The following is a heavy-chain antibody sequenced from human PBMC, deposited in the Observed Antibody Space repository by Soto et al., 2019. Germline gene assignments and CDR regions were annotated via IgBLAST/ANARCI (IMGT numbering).Heavy chain of an antibody. CDR1: GYTFTNYV. J-gene: IGHJ4*02. V-gene: IGHV1-18*01. Sequence: ASVKVSCKASGYTFTNYVIHWVRQAPGQGLEWMGWISPLKGNTKYAQKVQGRVSVTTDTSTNTVYMELSGLRYDDTALYYCARIKMATMEVDYWGQGTLVTVSS. CDR3: ARIKMATMEVDY. CDR2: ISPLKGNT. D-gene: IGHD5-12*01.